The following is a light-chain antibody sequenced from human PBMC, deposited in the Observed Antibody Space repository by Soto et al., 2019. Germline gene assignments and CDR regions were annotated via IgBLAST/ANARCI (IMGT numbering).Light chain of an antibody. CDR1: QNINTY. CDR2: DAA. V-gene: IGKV1-39*01. CDR3: QQTSSAPFT. J-gene: IGKJ3*01. Sequence: DIPMTQSPYSLSAAVGDRVTIACRASQNINTYLNWYQQKPGKAPNLLIFDAASLQSGVPSRFSGGGSRTDCTLTITSLQPEDFATYYCQQTSSAPFTFGPGTKVDIK.